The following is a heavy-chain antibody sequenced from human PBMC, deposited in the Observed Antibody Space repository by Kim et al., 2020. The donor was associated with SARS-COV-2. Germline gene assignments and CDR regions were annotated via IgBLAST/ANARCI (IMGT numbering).Heavy chain of an antibody. D-gene: IGHD3-22*01. CDR1: GGSISSGDYY. CDR2: IYYSGST. V-gene: IGHV4-30-4*01. CDR3: ARDRITMIARRAFDI. Sequence: SETLSLTCTVSGGSISSGDYYWSWIRQPPGKGLEWIGYIYYSGSTYYNPSLKSRVIISVDTSKNQFSLRLSSVTAADTAVYYCARDRITMIARRAFDIWGQGTMVTVSS. J-gene: IGHJ3*02.